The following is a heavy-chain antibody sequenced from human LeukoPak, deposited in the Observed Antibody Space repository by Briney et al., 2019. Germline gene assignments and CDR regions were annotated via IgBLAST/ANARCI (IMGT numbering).Heavy chain of an antibody. D-gene: IGHD3-10*01. CDR3: ARRKYVLLWFGESYYMDV. J-gene: IGHJ6*03. V-gene: IGHV4-34*01. Sequence: SETLSLTCTVSGGSISGYYWSWIRQPPGKGLEWIGEINHSGGTNYNPSLKSRVTISVDASKNQFSLKLSSVTAADTAVYYCARRKYVLLWFGESYYMDVWGKGTTVTISS. CDR2: INHSGGT. CDR1: GGSISGYY.